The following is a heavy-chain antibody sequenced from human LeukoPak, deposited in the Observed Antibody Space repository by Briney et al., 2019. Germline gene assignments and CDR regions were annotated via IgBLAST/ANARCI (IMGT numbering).Heavy chain of an antibody. Sequence: SETLSLTCAVYGGSFSGYYWSWIRQPPGKGLEWIGEINHSGSTNYNPSLKSRVTISVDTSKNQFSLKLSSVTAADTAVYYCVRGSSSPGGSAYYFDYWGQGTLVTVSS. CDR3: VRGSSSPGGSAYYFDY. D-gene: IGHD6-6*01. J-gene: IGHJ4*02. CDR2: INHSGST. V-gene: IGHV4-34*01. CDR1: GGSFSGYY.